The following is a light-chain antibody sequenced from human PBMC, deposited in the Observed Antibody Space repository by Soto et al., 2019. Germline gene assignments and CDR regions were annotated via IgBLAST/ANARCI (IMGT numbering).Light chain of an antibody. CDR1: QSLTNSF. CDR2: DTS. CDR3: QQYGRSPGLFT. Sequence: EFVLTQSPGTLSLSPGERAILSCSASQSLTNSFIAWYQQRPGQAPRLLIYDTSSRASGIPDRFSGSGSGTDFTLTISRLEPEDFAVYYCQQYGRSPGLFTFGQGTKVDI. J-gene: IGKJ3*01. V-gene: IGKV3-20*01.